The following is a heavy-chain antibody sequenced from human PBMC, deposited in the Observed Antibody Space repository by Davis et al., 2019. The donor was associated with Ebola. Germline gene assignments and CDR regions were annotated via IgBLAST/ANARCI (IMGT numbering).Heavy chain of an antibody. D-gene: IGHD1-26*01. CDR1: GFTFSSYW. V-gene: IGHV3-7*01. Sequence: PGGSLRLSCAASGFTFSSYWMSWVRQAPGKGLEWVANIKQDGSEKYYVDSVKGRFTISRDNAKNSLYLQMNSLRAEDTAVYYCAREGIVGATPPSYWGQGTLVTVSS. CDR3: AREGIVGATPPSY. J-gene: IGHJ4*02. CDR2: IKQDGSEK.